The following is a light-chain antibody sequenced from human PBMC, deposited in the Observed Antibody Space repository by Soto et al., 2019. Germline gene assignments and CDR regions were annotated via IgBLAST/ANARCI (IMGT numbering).Light chain of an antibody. J-gene: IGLJ1*01. V-gene: IGLV2-23*01. CDR1: NTHFGNNNL. CDR2: EAS. CDR3: YSYIDSTTFYV. Sequence: QPVLTPPASVPGSPGQSITISCTGNNTHFGNNNLVSWFQQQPGKAPKLLIYEASRRSSGVSKRFSGSKSGNTASLTISELEPEDEAVYYCYSYIDSTTFYVFATGTKV.